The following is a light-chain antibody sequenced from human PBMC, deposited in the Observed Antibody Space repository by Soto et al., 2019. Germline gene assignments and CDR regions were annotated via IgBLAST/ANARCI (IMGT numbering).Light chain of an antibody. CDR1: SSNIGSNT. CDR3: AAWDDSLNGPV. CDR2: SND. V-gene: IGLV1-44*01. Sequence: QSVLTQPPSVSGTPGQRVTISCSGSSSNIGSNTVSWYQQLPGTAPKLLIYSNDQRPSGVPDRFSDSKSGTSDSLVISGLQSEDEADYYCAAWDDSLNGPVFGGGTKLTVL. J-gene: IGLJ3*02.